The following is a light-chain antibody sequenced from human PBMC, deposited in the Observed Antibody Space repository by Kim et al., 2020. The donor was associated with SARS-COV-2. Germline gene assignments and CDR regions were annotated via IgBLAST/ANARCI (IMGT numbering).Light chain of an antibody. CDR1: SSNIGSNT. CDR3: ATGDDSLDGAYV. J-gene: IGLJ1*01. CDR2: SNN. Sequence: QSVLTQPPSASGTPGPRVTISCSGSSSNIGSNTVNWYQQLPGTAPKLLIYSNNQRPSGVPDRFPGSKTGTSASLAINGLQSEDEADYYCATGDDSLDGAYVFGTGTKVTVL. V-gene: IGLV1-44*01.